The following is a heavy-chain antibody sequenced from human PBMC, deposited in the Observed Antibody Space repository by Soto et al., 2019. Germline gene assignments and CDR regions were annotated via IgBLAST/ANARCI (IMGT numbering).Heavy chain of an antibody. CDR3: ARESGGATATLDYYYFYMDV. V-gene: IGHV1-2*04. J-gene: IGHJ6*03. Sequence: QVQLVQSGAEVKKPGASVTVSCRSSGATFTDYYMHWVRQAPGQGLEWMGWINPNSGVTKYAQKFQGWVTMTRDTSIRTVYMQLSRLRSDDTAVYYCARESGGATATLDYYYFYMDVWGTGTTVTVSS. CDR1: GATFTDYY. D-gene: IGHD5-12*01. CDR2: INPNSGVT.